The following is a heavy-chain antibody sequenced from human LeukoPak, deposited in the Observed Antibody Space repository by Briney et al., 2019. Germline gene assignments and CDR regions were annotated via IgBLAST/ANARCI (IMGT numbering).Heavy chain of an antibody. D-gene: IGHD3/OR15-3a*01. V-gene: IGHV4-34*01. J-gene: IGHJ4*02. Sequence: SETLSLTCAVYGGSFSGYYWSWIRQPPGKGLEWIGEINHSGSTNYNPSLKSRVTISVDTSKNQSSLKLSSVTAADTAVYYCARLNGRTGQFYWGQGTLVTVSS. CDR2: INHSGST. CDR3: ARLNGRTGQFY. CDR1: GGSFSGYY.